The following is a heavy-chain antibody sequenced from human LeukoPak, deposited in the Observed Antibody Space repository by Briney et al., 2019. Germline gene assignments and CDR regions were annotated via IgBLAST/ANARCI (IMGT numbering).Heavy chain of an antibody. CDR2: IRYDGSNK. V-gene: IGHV3-30*02. Sequence: GGSLRLSCAASGFTFSSYGMHWVRQAPGKGLEWVAFIRYDGSNKYYADSVKGRFTISRDNSKNTLYLQMNSLRAEDTAVYYCAKNRVRSSSWPYASDIWGQGTMVTVSS. CDR3: AKNRVRSSSWPYASDI. CDR1: GFTFSSYG. D-gene: IGHD6-13*01. J-gene: IGHJ3*02.